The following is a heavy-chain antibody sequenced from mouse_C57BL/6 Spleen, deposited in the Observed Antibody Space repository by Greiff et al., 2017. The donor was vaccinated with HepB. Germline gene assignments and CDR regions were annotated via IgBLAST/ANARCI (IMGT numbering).Heavy chain of an antibody. J-gene: IGHJ2*01. CDR1: GYTFTSYW. CDR2: IDPSDSYT. D-gene: IGHD2-2*01. V-gene: IGHV1-50*01. Sequence: QVQLQQSGAELVKPGASVKLSCKASGYTFTSYWMQWVKQRPGQGLEWIGEIDPSDSYTNYNQKFKGKATLTVDTSSSTAYMQLSSLTSEDSAVYYCASGGVTTGFDYWGQGTTLTVSS. CDR3: ASGGVTTGFDY.